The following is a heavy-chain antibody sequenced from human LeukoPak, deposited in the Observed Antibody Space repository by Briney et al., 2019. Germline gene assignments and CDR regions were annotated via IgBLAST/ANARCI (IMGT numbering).Heavy chain of an antibody. CDR3: AKETVGDTGDYFDY. CDR2: ISGDGGST. CDR1: GFTFDDYA. J-gene: IGHJ4*02. V-gene: IGHV3-43*02. Sequence: GGSLTLSCAASGFTFDDYAMNRGRQAPGKGLEWVSLISGDGGSTYYADSVKGRFTISRDNSKNSLYLQMNSLRTEDTALYYCAKETVGDTGDYFDYWGPGKPATVSS. D-gene: IGHD5-18*01.